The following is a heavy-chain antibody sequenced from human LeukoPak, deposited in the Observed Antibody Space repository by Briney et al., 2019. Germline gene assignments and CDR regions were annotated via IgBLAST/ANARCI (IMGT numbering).Heavy chain of an antibody. CDR3: ARWYYDILTGLLNWFDP. V-gene: IGHV4-39*01. CDR2: IYYSGST. CDR1: GGSISSSSYY. Sequence: SETLSLTCTVSGGSISSSSYYWGWIRQPPGKGLEWIGSIYYSGSTYYNPSLKSRVTISVDTSKNQFSLKLSSVTAADAAVYYCARWYYDILTGLLNWFDPWGQGTLVTVSS. J-gene: IGHJ5*02. D-gene: IGHD3-9*01.